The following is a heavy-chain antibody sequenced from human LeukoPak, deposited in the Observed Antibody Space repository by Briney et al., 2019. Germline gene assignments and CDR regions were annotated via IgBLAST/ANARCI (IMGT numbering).Heavy chain of an antibody. CDR3: ARDASAAAGNFDY. D-gene: IGHD6-13*01. CDR1: GGIFSSYA. Sequence: SVKVSCKASGGIFSSYAISWVRQAPGQGLEWMGRIIPILGIANYAQKFQGRVTITADKSTSTAYMELSSLRSEDTAVYYCARDASAAAGNFDYWGQGTLVTVYS. V-gene: IGHV1-69*04. J-gene: IGHJ4*02. CDR2: IIPILGIA.